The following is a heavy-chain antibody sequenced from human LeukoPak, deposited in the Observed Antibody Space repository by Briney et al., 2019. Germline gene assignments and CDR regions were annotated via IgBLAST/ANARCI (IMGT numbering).Heavy chain of an antibody. D-gene: IGHD2-2*01. Sequence: GGSLRLSCAASGFTVSSNYMSWVRQAPGKGLEWVSVIYSGGSTYYADSVKGRFTISRDNSKNTLYLQMNSLRAEDTAVYYCARVGCSSTSCSHENYWGQGTLVTVSS. CDR3: ARVGCSSTSCSHENY. J-gene: IGHJ4*02. CDR2: IYSGGST. V-gene: IGHV3-66*01. CDR1: GFTVSSNY.